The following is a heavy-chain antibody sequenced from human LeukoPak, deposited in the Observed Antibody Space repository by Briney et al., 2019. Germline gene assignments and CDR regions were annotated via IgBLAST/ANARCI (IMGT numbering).Heavy chain of an antibody. J-gene: IGHJ4*02. D-gene: IGHD2-15*01. CDR1: GFTFSSYW. CDR3: ARGRWDIVVVVAATGTQYYFDY. CDR2: IKQDGSEK. Sequence: GGSLRLSCAASGFTFSSYWMSSVRQAPGKGLEWVANIKQDGSEKYYVDSVKGRFTISRDNAKDSLYLQMNSLRAEDTAVYYCARGRWDIVVVVAATGTQYYFDYWGQGTLVTVSS. V-gene: IGHV3-7*01.